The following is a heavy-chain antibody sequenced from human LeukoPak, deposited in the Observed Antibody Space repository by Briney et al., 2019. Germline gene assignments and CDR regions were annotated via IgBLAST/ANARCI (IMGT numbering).Heavy chain of an antibody. CDR3: ARQTHSSFFDY. V-gene: IGHV3-23*01. J-gene: IGHJ4*02. Sequence: GGSLRLSCAASGFTFSSYAMSGVRQAPGKGLEWVSAISGSSGSTYYADSVKGRFTISRDNSKNTLYLQMNSLRAEDTAVYYCARQTHSSFFDYWGQGTLVTVSS. CDR1: GFTFSSYA. D-gene: IGHD6-6*01. CDR2: ISGSSGST.